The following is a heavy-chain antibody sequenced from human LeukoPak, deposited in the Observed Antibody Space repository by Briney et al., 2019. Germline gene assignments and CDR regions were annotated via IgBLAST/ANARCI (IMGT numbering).Heavy chain of an antibody. D-gene: IGHD3-3*01. J-gene: IGHJ4*02. CDR3: ARDGLFLEWLPIDY. CDR1: GFTFSSYS. CDR2: ISSSSSTI. Sequence: GGSLRLSCAASGFTFSSYSMNWVRQAPGKGLEWVSYISSSSSTIYYADSVKGRFTISRDNAKNSLYLQMNSLRAEDTAVYYCARDGLFLEWLPIDYWGQGTLVTVSS. V-gene: IGHV3-48*01.